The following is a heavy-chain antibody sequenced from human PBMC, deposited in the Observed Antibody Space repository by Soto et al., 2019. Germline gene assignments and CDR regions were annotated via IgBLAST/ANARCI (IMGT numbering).Heavy chain of an antibody. V-gene: IGHV3-23*01. Sequence: EVQLLDSGGGLVQPGGSLRLSCEASGFTFSNYAMNWVRQAPGKGLEWVLGISGGGDNTYYADSVKGRFTIYRDNSKNAVFCQMNSPRAEDTAVYYCAKERVARGFDYGGQGTLVTVSS. CDR2: ISGGGDNT. J-gene: IGHJ4*02. CDR1: GFTFSNYA. CDR3: AKERVARGFDY.